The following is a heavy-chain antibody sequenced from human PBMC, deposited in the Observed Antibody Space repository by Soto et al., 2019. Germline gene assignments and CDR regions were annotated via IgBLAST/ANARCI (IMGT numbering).Heavy chain of an antibody. CDR2: INTDNGNT. V-gene: IGHV1-18*01. CDR1: GYTFTNSG. Sequence: QVQLVQSGAEVKKPGASMKVSCKASGYTFTNSGIIWVRQAPGQGLEWLGWINTDNGNTNYAQHLQGRVTLTTDTSTSTAYMDLSSLRSDDTAVYYCARDQGITTFGVYSMYYYGMDVWGPGTTVTVSS. CDR3: ARDQGITTFGVYSMYYYGMDV. J-gene: IGHJ6*02. D-gene: IGHD3-3*01.